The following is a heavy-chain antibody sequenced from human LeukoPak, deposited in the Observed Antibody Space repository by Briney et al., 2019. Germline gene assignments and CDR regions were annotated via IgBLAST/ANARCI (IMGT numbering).Heavy chain of an antibody. J-gene: IGHJ4*02. V-gene: IGHV4-38-2*02. D-gene: IGHD2-2*01. CDR1: GYSISSDYY. Sequence: SETLSLTCTVSGYSISSDYYWGWILQPPGKGLEWIGSIYHRGSTYYNPSLKSRVTISVDTSKNQFSLKLSSVTAADTALYYCATLPANQLRGFDYWGQGTLVTVSS. CDR3: ATLPANQLRGFDY. CDR2: IYHRGST.